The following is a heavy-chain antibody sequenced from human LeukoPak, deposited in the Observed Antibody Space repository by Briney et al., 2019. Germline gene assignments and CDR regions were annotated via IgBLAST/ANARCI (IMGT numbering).Heavy chain of an antibody. CDR3: ARVGYCSRTSCYIGKKYNWFDP. V-gene: IGHV4-34*01. J-gene: IGHJ5*02. Sequence: SETLSLTCAVYGGSFSGYYWSWIRQPPGKGLEWIGEINHSGSTNYNPSLKSRVTISVDTSKNQFSLKLSSVTAADTAVYYCARVGYCSRTSCYIGKKYNWFDPWGQGTLVTVSS. CDR1: GGSFSGYY. CDR2: INHSGST. D-gene: IGHD2-2*02.